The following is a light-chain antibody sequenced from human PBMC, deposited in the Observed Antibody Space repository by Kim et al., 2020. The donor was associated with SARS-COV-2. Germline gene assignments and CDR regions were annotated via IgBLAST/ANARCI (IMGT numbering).Light chain of an antibody. CDR2: DAS. CDR1: QSVNTY. Sequence: EIVLTQSPATLSLSPGERATLSCRASQSVNTYLAWYQQRPGQAPRVLIYDASNRATGIPVRFSGSGFGTDFTLTISSLEPEDFAVYYCHHRSDWPLTFGGGTKVDIK. J-gene: IGKJ4*01. V-gene: IGKV3-11*01. CDR3: HHRSDWPLT.